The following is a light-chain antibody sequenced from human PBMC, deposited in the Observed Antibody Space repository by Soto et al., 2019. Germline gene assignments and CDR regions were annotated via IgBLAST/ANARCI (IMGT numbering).Light chain of an antibody. J-gene: IGLJ1*01. CDR3: NSFTTSSTYV. Sequence: SVLTQPASVSGSPGQSITISCTGTSSDIGSYNRVSWYQQPPGTAPKLIIYEVNNRPSGVPDRFSGSKSGNTASLTISGLQAEDEADYYCNSFTTSSTYVFGTGNRSP. V-gene: IGLV2-18*02. CDR2: EVN. CDR1: SSDIGSYNR.